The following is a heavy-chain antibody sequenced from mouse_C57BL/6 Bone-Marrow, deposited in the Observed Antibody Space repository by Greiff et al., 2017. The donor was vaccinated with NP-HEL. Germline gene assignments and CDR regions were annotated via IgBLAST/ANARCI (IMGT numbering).Heavy chain of an antibody. CDR1: GFTFSSYA. V-gene: IGHV5-9-1*02. D-gene: IGHD1-1*01. J-gene: IGHJ3*01. CDR3: TSVSPPHYYGSSLAY. CDR2: ISSGGDYI. Sequence: EVKLVESGEGLVKPGGSLKLSCAASGFTFSSYAMSWVRQTPEKRLEWVAYISSGGDYIYYADTVKGRFTISRDNARNTLYLQMSSLKSEDTAMYYCTSVSPPHYYGSSLAYWGQGTLVTVSA.